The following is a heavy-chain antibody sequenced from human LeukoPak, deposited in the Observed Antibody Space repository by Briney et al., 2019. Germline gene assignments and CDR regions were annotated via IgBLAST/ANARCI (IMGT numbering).Heavy chain of an antibody. Sequence: GGSLRLSCAASAFTFSNYWRSGFGRAPGRGREGLANIKEDGSEINYVDSVKGRFTISRDNAKNSLYLQMNSLRVDDTAVYYCARDRGYSTFDYWGQGTLVTVSS. CDR1: AFTFSNYW. J-gene: IGHJ4*02. V-gene: IGHV3-7*01. CDR3: ARDRGYSTFDY. D-gene: IGHD4-23*01. CDR2: IKEDGSEI.